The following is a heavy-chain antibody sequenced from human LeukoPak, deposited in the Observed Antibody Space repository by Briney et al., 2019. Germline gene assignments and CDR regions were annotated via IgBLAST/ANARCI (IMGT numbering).Heavy chain of an antibody. J-gene: IGHJ4*02. V-gene: IGHV3-9*01. D-gene: IGHD6-19*01. CDR1: GFTLDDYA. Sequence: AGGSLRLSCAASGFTLDDYAMHWVRQAPGKGLEWVSGTSWNSGSIGYADSVKGRFTISRDNAKNSLYLQMNSLRAEDTALYYCAKDRVAVAGRGFDYWGQGTLVTVSS. CDR2: TSWNSGSI. CDR3: AKDRVAVAGRGFDY.